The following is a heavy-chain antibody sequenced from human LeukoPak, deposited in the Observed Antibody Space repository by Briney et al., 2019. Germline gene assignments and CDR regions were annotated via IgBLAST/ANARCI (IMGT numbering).Heavy chain of an antibody. CDR2: ISYDGSNK. CDR3: AKDGGYDCFDY. CDR1: GFTFSSYG. V-gene: IGHV3-30*18. Sequence: GGSLRLSYAASGFTFSSYGMHWVRQAPGKGLEWVAVISYDGSNKYYADSVKGRFTISRDNSKNTLYLQMNSLRAEDTAVYYCAKDGGYDCFDYWGQGTLVTVSS. J-gene: IGHJ4*02. D-gene: IGHD5-12*01.